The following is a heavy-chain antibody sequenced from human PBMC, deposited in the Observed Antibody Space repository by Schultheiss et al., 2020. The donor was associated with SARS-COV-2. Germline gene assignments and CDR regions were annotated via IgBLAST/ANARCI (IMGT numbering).Heavy chain of an antibody. D-gene: IGHD3-22*01. J-gene: IGHJ4*02. V-gene: IGHV1-24*01. Sequence: ASVKVSCKVSGYTLTELSMHWVRQAPGKGLEWMGGFDPEDGETIYAQKFQGRVTMTEDTSTDTAYMELSSLRSEDTAVYYCATVRYDSSGLHYWGQGTLVTAPQ. CDR1: GYTLTELS. CDR3: ATVRYDSSGLHY. CDR2: FDPEDGET.